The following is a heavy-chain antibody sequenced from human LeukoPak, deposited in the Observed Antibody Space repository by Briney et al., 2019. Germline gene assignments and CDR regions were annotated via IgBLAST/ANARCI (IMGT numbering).Heavy chain of an antibody. D-gene: IGHD6-6*01. CDR1: GFTFSSYW. Sequence: PGGSLRLSCAASGFTFSSYWMHWVRQAPGKGLVWVSRINTDGSSTSYADSVKGRFTISRDNAKNTLYLQMNSLRAEDTAVYYCAKDDSLRGVAARLPYFDYWGQGTLVTVSS. CDR2: INTDGSST. CDR3: AKDDSLRGVAARLPYFDY. V-gene: IGHV3-74*01. J-gene: IGHJ4*02.